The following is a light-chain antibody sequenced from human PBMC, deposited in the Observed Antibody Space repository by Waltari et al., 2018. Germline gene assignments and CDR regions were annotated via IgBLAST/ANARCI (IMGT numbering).Light chain of an antibody. J-gene: IGKJ1*01. CDR2: GAS. CDR3: QHYVRLPVT. CDR1: QSVGRT. Sequence: EIVLTQSPGTLSLSPGERAILSCRASQSVGRTLAWYQQKPGPAPRLLIYGASNRATGIPDRFSGSGSATDFSHTISRLEPEDFSVYYCQHYVRLPVTFGQGTRVEI. V-gene: IGKV3-20*01.